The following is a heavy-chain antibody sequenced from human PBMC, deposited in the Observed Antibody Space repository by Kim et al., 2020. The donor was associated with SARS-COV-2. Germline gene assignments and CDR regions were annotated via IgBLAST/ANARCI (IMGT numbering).Heavy chain of an antibody. CDR2: ISYDGSNK. J-gene: IGHJ4*02. CDR1: GFTFSSYG. Sequence: GSLRLSCAASGFTFSSYGMHWVRQAPGKGLEWVAVISYDGSNKYYADSVKGRFTISRDNSKNTLYLQMNSLRAEDTAVYYCAKSSSYDYVWGSYNFDYWGQGTLVTVSS. V-gene: IGHV3-30*18. CDR3: AKSSSYDYVWGSYNFDY. D-gene: IGHD3-16*01.